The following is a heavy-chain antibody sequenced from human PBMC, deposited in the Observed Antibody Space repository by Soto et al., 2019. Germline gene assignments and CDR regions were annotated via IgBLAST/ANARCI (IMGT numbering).Heavy chain of an antibody. Sequence: QVQFVQSGAEEKKPGASVKVSCKASGYTLTNYAIHWVRQAPAQGLDWLGCINSVNGNIKYSPTFQGRVTITRDTSANTAYMELSSLRSEDTAVYYCARVGQCGGMAVWCHGTTVTVSS. CDR3: ARVGQCGGMAV. V-gene: IGHV1-3*05. CDR2: INSVNGNI. D-gene: IGHD1-26*01. CDR1: GYTLTNYA. J-gene: IGHJ6*02.